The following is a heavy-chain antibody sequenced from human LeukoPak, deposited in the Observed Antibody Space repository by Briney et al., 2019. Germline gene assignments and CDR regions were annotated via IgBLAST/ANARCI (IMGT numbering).Heavy chain of an antibody. CDR2: IIPIFGTA. D-gene: IGHD6-13*01. CDR3: ARSTGIADRGYYYYYMDV. V-gene: IGHV1-69*06. J-gene: IGHJ6*03. Sequence: GASVKVSCKASGGTFSSYAISWVRQAPGQGLEWMGRIIPIFGTANYAQKFQGRVTITADKSTSTAYMELSSLRSEDTAVYYCARSTGIADRGYYYYYMDVWGKGTTVAVSS. CDR1: GGTFSSYA.